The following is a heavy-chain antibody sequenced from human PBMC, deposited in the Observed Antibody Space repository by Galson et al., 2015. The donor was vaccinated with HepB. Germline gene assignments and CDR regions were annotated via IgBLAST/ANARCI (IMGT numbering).Heavy chain of an antibody. CDR1: GGSFSSFA. CDR3: ARGMGDGNNLVRYYYYGLDV. V-gene: IGHV1-69*17. D-gene: IGHD5-24*01. Sequence: QSGAEVKEPGESLKISCKASGGSFSSFAISWVRQAPGQGLEWMGGIMPVFAIVNYAQKFQDRVTITADTSTRTTTAYMELSSLTSDDTAVYYCARGMGDGNNLVRYYYYGLDVWGQGTTVTVSS. J-gene: IGHJ6*02. CDR2: IMPVFAIV.